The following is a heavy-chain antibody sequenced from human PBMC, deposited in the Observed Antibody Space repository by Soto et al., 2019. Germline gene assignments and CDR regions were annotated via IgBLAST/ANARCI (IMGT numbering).Heavy chain of an antibody. V-gene: IGHV3-53*01. D-gene: IGHD3-16*01. CDR1: GITVSSNY. J-gene: IGHJ6*02. Sequence: PGRTLRRSCAASGITVSSNYISWVPPAPGKGLERVSVIYSGGSTYYADSVKGRFTISRDNSKNTLYLQMNSLRAEDTAVYYCARCRGTSLYYYYYGMDVWGQGTTVTVSS. CDR2: IYSGGST. CDR3: ARCRGTSLYYYYYGMDV.